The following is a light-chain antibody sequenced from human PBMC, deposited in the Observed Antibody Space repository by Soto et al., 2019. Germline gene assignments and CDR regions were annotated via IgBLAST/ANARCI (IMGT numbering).Light chain of an antibody. Sequence: EIVLTQSPGTLCLSPGERATLSCRASQSVTSSYLAWYQQKPGQAPWLLIYGASSRATGIPDRFSGSGSGTDFTLTISRLEPEVFAVYYCQQYGSAPYTFGQGTKLEIK. V-gene: IGKV3-20*01. CDR2: GAS. CDR3: QQYGSAPYT. CDR1: QSVTSSY. J-gene: IGKJ2*01.